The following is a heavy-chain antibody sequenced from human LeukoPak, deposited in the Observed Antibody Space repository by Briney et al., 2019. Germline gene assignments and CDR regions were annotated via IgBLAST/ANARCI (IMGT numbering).Heavy chain of an antibody. V-gene: IGHV4-39*07. CDR2: INHSGST. Sequence: SETLSLTCAVSGGSISRSSYYWGWIRQPPGKGLEWIGEINHSGSTNYNPSLKSRVTISVDTSKNQFSLKLSSVTAADTAVYYCARFVKYCSGGSCYSDYWGQGTLVTVSS. J-gene: IGHJ4*02. CDR3: ARFVKYCSGGSCYSDY. D-gene: IGHD2-15*01. CDR1: GGSISRSSYY.